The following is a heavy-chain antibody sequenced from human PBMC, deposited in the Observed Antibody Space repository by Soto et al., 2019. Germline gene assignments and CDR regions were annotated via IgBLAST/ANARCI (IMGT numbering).Heavy chain of an antibody. Sequence: QVQLVESGGGVVQPGRSLRLSCVGSGFIFSNNGMHWVRQTPGKGLEWVAFMSNDGSDTFYADSVKGRFTISRDNSKNALLLHMSDLRAEDKAMYYWTIVRVADSALDHWGQGTLVTVSS. J-gene: IGHJ4*02. CDR2: MSNDGSDT. CDR3: TIVRVADSALDH. D-gene: IGHD3-10*02. V-gene: IGHV3-30*03. CDR1: GFIFSNNG.